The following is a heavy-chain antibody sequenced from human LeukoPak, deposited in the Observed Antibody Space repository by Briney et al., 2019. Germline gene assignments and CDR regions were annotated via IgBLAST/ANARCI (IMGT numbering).Heavy chain of an antibody. V-gene: IGHV1-69*05. Sequence: SVKVSCKASGGTFSSYAISWVRQAPGQGLEWMGGIIPIFGTANYAQKFQGRVTITTDESTSTAYMELSSLRSEDTAVYYCARGARSGYDSPVGYWGQGTLVTVSS. CDR3: ARGARSGYDSPVGY. J-gene: IGHJ4*02. D-gene: IGHD5-12*01. CDR1: GGTFSSYA. CDR2: IIPIFGTA.